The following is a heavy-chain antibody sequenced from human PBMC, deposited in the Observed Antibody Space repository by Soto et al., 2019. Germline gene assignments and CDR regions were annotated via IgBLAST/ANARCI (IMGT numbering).Heavy chain of an antibody. V-gene: IGHV3-30*03. Sequence: XLSCAASGSTFSSYDIHWVRQAPGKGLEWVAHISPDGNNAYYADSVKGRFTISRDNARKTVYLQVNSRRREDTAVYHCVRGPSHGAFDIWGQGTLVTVSS. CDR2: ISPDGNNA. CDR1: GSTFSSYD. CDR3: VRGPSHGAFDI. J-gene: IGHJ3*02.